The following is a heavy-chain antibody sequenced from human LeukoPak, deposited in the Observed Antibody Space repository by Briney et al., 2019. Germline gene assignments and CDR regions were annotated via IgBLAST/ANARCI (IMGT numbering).Heavy chain of an antibody. CDR3: ARLVGASDYGMDV. CDR1: GGSISSGGYY. V-gene: IGHV4-39*01. J-gene: IGHJ6*02. D-gene: IGHD1-26*01. CDR2: IYYSGST. Sequence: SQTLSLTCTVSGGSISSGGYYWSWIRQPPGKGLEWIGSIYYSGSTYYNPSLKSRVTISVDTSKNQFSLKLSSVTAADTAVYYCARLVGASDYGMDVWGQGTTVTVSS.